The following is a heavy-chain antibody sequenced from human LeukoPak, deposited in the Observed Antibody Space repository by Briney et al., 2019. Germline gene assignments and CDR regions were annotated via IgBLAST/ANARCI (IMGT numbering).Heavy chain of an antibody. D-gene: IGHD4-23*01. V-gene: IGHV4-59*01. Sequence: PSETLSLTCTVSGGSISSYYWSWLRQSPGKGLEWIGYIYYSGSTNYNPSLKSRVTISVDTSKNQFSLKLSSVTAADTAVYYCANNPTTVGAFDIWGQGTMVTVSS. J-gene: IGHJ3*02. CDR2: IYYSGST. CDR3: ANNPTTVGAFDI. CDR1: GGSISSYY.